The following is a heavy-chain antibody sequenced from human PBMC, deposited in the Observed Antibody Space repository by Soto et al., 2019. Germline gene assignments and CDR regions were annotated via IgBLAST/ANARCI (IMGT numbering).Heavy chain of an antibody. CDR2: MYWDGDK. J-gene: IGHJ6*02. D-gene: IGHD2-15*01. CDR1: GFSVSSSEVG. Sequence: QITLKESGPTLVKPTQTLMLTCTFSGFSVSSSEVGVGWIRQPAGKALEWLALMYWDGDKRYSPFLKGRLTITKDTSKNQVVLTMTNMDPVDTATYYCAHKGGRGAGMDVWGQGTTVTVSS. V-gene: IGHV2-5*02. CDR3: AHKGGRGAGMDV.